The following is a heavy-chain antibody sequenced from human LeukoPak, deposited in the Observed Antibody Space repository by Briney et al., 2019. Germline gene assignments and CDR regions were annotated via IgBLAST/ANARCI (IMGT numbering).Heavy chain of an antibody. D-gene: IGHD4-23*01. J-gene: IGHJ4*02. CDR2: ISSSGSTI. CDR1: GFTFSSYE. CDR3: ARDYGGSSPFDY. Sequence: GGSLRLSCAASGFTFSSYEMHWVRQAPGKVLEWVSYISSSGSTIYYADSFKGRFTISRDNAKNSLYLQMNSLRAEDTAVYYCARDYGGSSPFDYWGQGTLVTVSS. V-gene: IGHV3-48*03.